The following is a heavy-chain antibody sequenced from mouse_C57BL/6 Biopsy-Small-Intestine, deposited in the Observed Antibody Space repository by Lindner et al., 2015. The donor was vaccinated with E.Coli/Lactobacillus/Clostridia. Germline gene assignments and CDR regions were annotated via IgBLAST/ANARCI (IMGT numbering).Heavy chain of an antibody. CDR3: ARRNIDMTGAFDV. D-gene: IGHD4-1*01. CDR1: GYRFSDYY. Sequence: SVKVSCKASGYRFSDYYIHWVRQAPGQGLEWMGSINPKSGLRDYSQKFQGRLTMTRDTSTTTVFMDVSSLRSDDTAMYYCARRNIDMTGAFDVWGRGTMVTVS. V-gene: IGHV1-34*01. J-gene: IGHJ1*01. CDR2: INPKSGLR.